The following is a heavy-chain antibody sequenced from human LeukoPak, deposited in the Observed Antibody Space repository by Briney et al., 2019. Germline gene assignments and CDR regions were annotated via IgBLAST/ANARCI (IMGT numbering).Heavy chain of an antibody. J-gene: IGHJ3*02. CDR3: ASGFRLTYQLLYGASDGAFDI. CDR1: GYSFTSYW. D-gene: IGHD2-2*02. Sequence: GESLKISCKGSGYSFTSYWIGWVRQMPGKGLEWMGIIYPGDSDTRYSPSFQGQVTISADKSISTAYLQWSSLKASDTAMYYCASGFRLTYQLLYGASDGAFDIWGQGTMVTVSS. CDR2: IYPGDSDT. V-gene: IGHV5-51*01.